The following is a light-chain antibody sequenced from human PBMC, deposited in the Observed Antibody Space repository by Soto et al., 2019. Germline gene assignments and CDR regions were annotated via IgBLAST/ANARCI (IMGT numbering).Light chain of an antibody. Sequence: EVVLTQSPATLSLSPGESATLSCRASESIGNYLAWYQQKLGQAPKLLIYDASHRAIGIPGRFSCDGSGTEFTLTISSLEPEDFAVYYCQWRSDWPPRLMFGGGTKVEIK. CDR2: DAS. CDR1: ESIGNY. J-gene: IGKJ4*02. V-gene: IGKV3-11*01. CDR3: QWRSDWPPRLM.